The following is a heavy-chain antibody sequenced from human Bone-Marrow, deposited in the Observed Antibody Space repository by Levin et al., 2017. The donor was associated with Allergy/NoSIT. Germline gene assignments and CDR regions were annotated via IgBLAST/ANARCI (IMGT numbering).Heavy chain of an antibody. V-gene: IGHV4-31*03. CDR3: ARGRRRADYQFDY. Sequence: SSEPLSLPFPFSFSFLLLLFSFFLFLLPPPGPGLEWIGYLHNSGTTYYNPSLKSRVAILGDMSKNQFSMSLRSVTAADTGVYFCARGRRRADYQFDYWGQGTLVTVSS. D-gene: IGHD4-11*01. CDR2: LHNSGTT. CDR1: FSFLLLLFSF. J-gene: IGHJ4*02.